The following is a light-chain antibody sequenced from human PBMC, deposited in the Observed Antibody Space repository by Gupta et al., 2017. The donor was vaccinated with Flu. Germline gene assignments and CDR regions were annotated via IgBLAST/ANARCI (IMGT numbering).Light chain of an antibody. V-gene: IGLV2-18*02. CDR3: SAYTDSSPPWV. CDR2: EDS. J-gene: IGLJ3*02. CDR1: SSYNGSYNR. Sequence: TPSSSSCSSYNGSYNRVSWYQQPPGTAPKLIIYEDSERPSGVPDRFSGSKSGNTASLAISGLQSEDEADYYCSAYTDSSPPWVFGGGTKLTVL.